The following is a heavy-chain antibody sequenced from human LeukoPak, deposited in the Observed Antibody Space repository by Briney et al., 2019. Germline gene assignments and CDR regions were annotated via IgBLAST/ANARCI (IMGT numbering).Heavy chain of an antibody. J-gene: IGHJ4*02. D-gene: IGHD4-17*01. CDR2: INPNSGGT. CDR1: GYTFTGYY. Sequence: ASVKVSCKACGYTFTGYYMHWVRQAPGQGLEWMGWINPNSGGTNYAQKFQGRVTMTRDTSISTAYMELSRLRSDDTAVYYCARGGVEDYGDLIDYWGQGTLVTVSS. CDR3: ARGGVEDYGDLIDY. V-gene: IGHV1-2*02.